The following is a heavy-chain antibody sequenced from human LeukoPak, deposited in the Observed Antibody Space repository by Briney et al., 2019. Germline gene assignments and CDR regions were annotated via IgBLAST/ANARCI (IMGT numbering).Heavy chain of an antibody. CDR1: GGSFSGYY. D-gene: IGHD5-18*01. CDR3: ARKAGYSYGRHYYYMDV. Sequence: SETLSLTCAVYGGSFSGYYWSWIRQPPGKGLEWIGEINHSGSTNYNPSLKSRVTISVDTSKNQFSLELSSVTAADTAVYYCARKAGYSYGRHYYYMDVWGKGTTVTVSS. V-gene: IGHV4-34*01. CDR2: INHSGST. J-gene: IGHJ6*03.